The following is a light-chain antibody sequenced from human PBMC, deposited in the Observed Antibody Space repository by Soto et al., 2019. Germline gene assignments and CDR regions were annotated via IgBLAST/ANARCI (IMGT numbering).Light chain of an antibody. Sequence: EIVLTQSPGTLSLSPGERATLSCRASHSVSSSYLAWYQQKPGQAPRLLIYGASSRATGIPDRFSGSGSGTDFTLTINRLEPEDFAVYYCQQYGSSTITFGQGTRLEIK. V-gene: IGKV3-20*01. CDR1: HSVSSSY. CDR2: GAS. J-gene: IGKJ5*01. CDR3: QQYGSSTIT.